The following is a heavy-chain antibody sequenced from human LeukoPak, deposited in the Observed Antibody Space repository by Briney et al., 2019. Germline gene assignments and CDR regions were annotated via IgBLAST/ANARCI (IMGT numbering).Heavy chain of an antibody. Sequence: ASVKVSCKASGYTFTSYGISWVRQAPGQGLEWMGWTSAYNGNTNYAQKLQGRVTMTTDTSTSTAYMELRSLRSDDTAVYYCARDSGIVVVVAPTSGGDYWGQGTLVTVSS. CDR3: ARDSGIVVVVAPTSGGDY. V-gene: IGHV1-18*01. CDR2: TSAYNGNT. D-gene: IGHD2-15*01. J-gene: IGHJ4*02. CDR1: GYTFTSYG.